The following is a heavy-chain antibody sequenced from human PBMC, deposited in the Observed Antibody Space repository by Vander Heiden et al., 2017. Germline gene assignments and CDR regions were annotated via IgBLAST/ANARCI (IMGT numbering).Heavy chain of an antibody. Sequence: QVQLQESGPGLVKPSETLSLTCTVSGGSISSYSCSWIRQPPGKGLEWIWDSYYSGTTNYNPSQKSRVTISVDTSKNRCSLKLSSVTAADTAVYYCARQVLGYCSSTSCSYYYYYGMDVWGQGTTVTVSS. CDR2: SYYSGTT. CDR3: ARQVLGYCSSTSCSYYYYYGMDV. V-gene: IGHV4-59*08. CDR1: GGSISSYS. D-gene: IGHD2-2*01. J-gene: IGHJ6*02.